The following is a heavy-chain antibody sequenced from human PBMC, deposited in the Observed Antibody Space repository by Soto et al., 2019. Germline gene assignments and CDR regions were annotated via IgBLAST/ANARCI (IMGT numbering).Heavy chain of an antibody. D-gene: IGHD2-2*01. CDR3: ARRTTSTAEVRLAPDWFDP. CDR1: GGSFSSFA. J-gene: IGHJ5*02. V-gene: IGHV1-69*01. CDR2: LIPIFDTA. Sequence: QVQLVQSGAEVKKPGSSVKVSCKASGGSFSSFAIAWVRQAPGQGLGWLGGLIPIFDTAHYAQKFQGRLTTTADDSTSTAYMELRSLRSEDTALYYCARRTTSTAEVRLAPDWFDPWCQGTLVTVPS.